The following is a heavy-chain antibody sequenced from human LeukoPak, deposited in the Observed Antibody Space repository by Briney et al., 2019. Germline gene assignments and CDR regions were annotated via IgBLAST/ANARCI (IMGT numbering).Heavy chain of an antibody. D-gene: IGHD3-22*01. CDR2: INPNSGGT. J-gene: IGHJ6*02. V-gene: IGHV1-2*02. CDR3: ARDPGFDYDSSGPDYYYYGMDV. CDR1: GYTFTGYY. Sequence: GASVKVSCKASGYTFTGYYMHWVRQAPGQGLEWMGWINPNSGGTNYAQKFQGRVTMTRDTSISTAYMELSRLRSDDTAVYYCARDPGFDYDSSGPDYYYYGMDVWGQGTTVTASS.